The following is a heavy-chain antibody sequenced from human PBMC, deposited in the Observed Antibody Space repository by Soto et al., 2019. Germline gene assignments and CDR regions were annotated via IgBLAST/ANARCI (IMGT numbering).Heavy chain of an antibody. V-gene: IGHV1-69*18. J-gene: IGHJ4*02. CDR1: GDTFSSHA. CDR3: TRETSSTYSSGWPYFFDY. D-gene: IGHD6-19*01. CDR2: VIPIFDTT. Sequence: QVQLVQSGAEVKKPGASVKVSCKASGDTFSSHAINWGRQAPGQGVEWMGRVIPIFDTTNYAQKFQGRVTLTADESTSTAYMDLSSLRSEDSAVYYCTRETSSTYSSGWPYFFDYWGPGTLVTVSS.